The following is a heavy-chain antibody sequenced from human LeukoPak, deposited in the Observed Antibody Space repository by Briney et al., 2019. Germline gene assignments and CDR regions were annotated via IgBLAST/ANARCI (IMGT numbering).Heavy chain of an antibody. Sequence: GGSLRLSCAASGLTVSHNYVSWVRQAPGKGLEWVSAIHTSGDTCYADSVKGRFTISRDTSKNTLYLQMNSLRAEDTAVYYCARRGPLSLFDYWGQGTLVTVSS. J-gene: IGHJ4*02. CDR1: GLTVSHNY. CDR2: IHTSGDT. D-gene: IGHD1-26*01. V-gene: IGHV3-66*03. CDR3: ARRGPLSLFDY.